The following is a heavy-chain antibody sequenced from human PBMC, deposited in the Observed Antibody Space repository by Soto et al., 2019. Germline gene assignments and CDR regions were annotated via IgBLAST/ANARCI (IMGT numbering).Heavy chain of an antibody. CDR2: IRSKTDGGTI. CDR1: GFTFSNDW. CDR3: TTDRSSSCFHH. J-gene: IGHJ4*02. Sequence: EVQLVESGGGLVKPGGSLRLSCAASGFTFSNDWMSWGRQAPGKGLEWLGRIRSKTDGGTIDYAAPVKGRFTISRDDSKNTLYLQMNTLKTEDTAVYYCTTDRSSSCFHHWGQGTMVTDSS. D-gene: IGHD2-2*01. V-gene: IGHV3-15*01.